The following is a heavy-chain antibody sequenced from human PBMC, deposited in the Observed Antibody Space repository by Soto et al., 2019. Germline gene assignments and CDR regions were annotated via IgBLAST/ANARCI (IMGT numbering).Heavy chain of an antibody. CDR3: ARDDILTGYYNGDRYYYYYYGMDV. CDR2: IYYSGST. J-gene: IGHJ6*02. V-gene: IGHV4-59*01. CDR1: GGSISSYY. Sequence: SETLSLTCTVSGGSISSYYWSWIRQPPGRGLEWIGYIYYSGSTNYNPSLKSRVTMSVDTSKNQFSLKLSSVTAADTAVYYCARDDILTGYYNGDRYYYYYYGMDVWGQGTSVTGSS. D-gene: IGHD3-9*01.